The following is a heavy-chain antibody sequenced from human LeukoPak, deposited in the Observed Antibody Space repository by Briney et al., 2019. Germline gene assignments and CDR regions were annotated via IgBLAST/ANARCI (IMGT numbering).Heavy chain of an antibody. V-gene: IGHV3-21*01. J-gene: IGHJ3*02. CDR2: ISSSSSYI. CDR1: GFTFSSYS. D-gene: IGHD6-25*01. Sequence: GGSLRLSCAASGFTFSSYSMNWVRQAPGKGLEWVSSISSSSSYIYYADSVKGRFTISRDNAKNSLYLQMNSLRAEDTAVYYCARVGQRNAFDIWGQGTMVTVPS. CDR3: ARVGQRNAFDI.